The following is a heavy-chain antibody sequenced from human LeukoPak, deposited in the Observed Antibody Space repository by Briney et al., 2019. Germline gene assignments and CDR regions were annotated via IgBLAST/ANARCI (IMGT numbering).Heavy chain of an antibody. Sequence: QAGGSLRLSCAVSGFTVSGNYMSWIRQAPGKGLEWVSLIYSDDTTLYADSVKGRFTISRDISKNTLYLQMSSLRAEDTAVYYCARRAGGYSHPCDYWGQGVLVTVSS. CDR2: IYSDDTT. J-gene: IGHJ4*02. CDR1: GFTVSGNY. D-gene: IGHD4-23*01. V-gene: IGHV3-53*01. CDR3: ARRAGGYSHPCDY.